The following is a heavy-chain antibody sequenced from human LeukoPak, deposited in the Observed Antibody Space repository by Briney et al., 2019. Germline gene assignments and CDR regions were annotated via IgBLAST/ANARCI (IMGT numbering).Heavy chain of an antibody. CDR1: GYTFTGYY. CDR2: INPNSGGT. CDR3: ARNYYDSSGRLDY. V-gene: IGHV1-2*02. Sequence: GASVKVSCKASGYTFTGYYMHWVRQAPGQGLEWMGWINPNSGGTNYAQKFQGRVTTTRDTSISTAYMGLSRLRSDDTAVYYCARNYYDSSGRLDYWGQGTLVTVSS. D-gene: IGHD3-22*01. J-gene: IGHJ4*02.